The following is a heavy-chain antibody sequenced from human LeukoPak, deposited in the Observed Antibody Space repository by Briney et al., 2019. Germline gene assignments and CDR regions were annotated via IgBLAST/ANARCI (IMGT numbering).Heavy chain of an antibody. CDR3: AREGGFYRPLDY. CDR1: GGSVSSTNW. J-gene: IGHJ4*02. Sequence: SETLSLTCGVSGGSVSSTNWWTWIREPPGKGLEWIGEVHLDGGTNFNPSLKSRLTMSVDLSENHVSLKLTSVTAADTAVYYCAREGGFYRPLDYSGQGTLVTVSS. CDR2: VHLDGGT. V-gene: IGHV4-4*02. D-gene: IGHD6-25*01.